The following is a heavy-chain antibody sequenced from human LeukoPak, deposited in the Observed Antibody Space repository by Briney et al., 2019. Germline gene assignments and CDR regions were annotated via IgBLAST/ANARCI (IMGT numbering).Heavy chain of an antibody. CDR2: MNPNSGNT. J-gene: IGHJ6*03. CDR3: ARAGNGYTSYYYYMDV. Sequence: APVKVSCKASGYTFTSYDINWVRQATGQGLEWMGWMNPNSGNTGYAQKFQGRVTMTRNTSISTAYMELSSLRSEDTAVYYCARAGNGYTSYYYYMDVWGKGTTVTVSS. V-gene: IGHV1-8*01. CDR1: GYTFTSYD. D-gene: IGHD5-24*01.